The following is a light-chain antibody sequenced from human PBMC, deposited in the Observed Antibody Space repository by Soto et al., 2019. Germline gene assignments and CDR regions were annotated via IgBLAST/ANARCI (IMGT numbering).Light chain of an antibody. CDR3: KKYNCASAT. Sequence: DIQMTQSPSSLSASVGDRVTITCRASQGISNYLAWYQQKPGKVPKLLIYAASTLQSWFPSRFSGSGSGTDFTLTISSLQPEDGGTDYSKKYNCASATFGGGTKVEIK. V-gene: IGKV1-27*01. J-gene: IGKJ4*01. CDR2: AAS. CDR1: QGISNY.